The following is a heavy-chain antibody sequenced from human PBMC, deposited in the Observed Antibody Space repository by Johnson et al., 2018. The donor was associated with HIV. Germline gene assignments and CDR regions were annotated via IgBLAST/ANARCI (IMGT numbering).Heavy chain of an antibody. CDR1: GFTFSNYA. J-gene: IGHJ3*02. CDR2: ISSNGGST. CDR3: ARDRRDDLYSHQLVLRGQNAFDI. V-gene: IGHV3-64*01. D-gene: IGHD1-26*01. Sequence: VQLVESGGGVVQPGRSLRLSCAAPGFTFSNYAMHWVRQAPGKGLEYVSAISSNGGSTYYANSVKDMQTRRFTISRDNSKNSLYLQMNSLRVEDTAVYYCARDRRDDLYSHQLVLRGQNAFDIWGQGTMVTVSS.